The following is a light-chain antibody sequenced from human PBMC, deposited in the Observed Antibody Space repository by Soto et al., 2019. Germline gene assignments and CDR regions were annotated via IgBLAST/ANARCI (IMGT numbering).Light chain of an antibody. CDR2: HAS. J-gene: IGKJ1*01. CDR3: QQYNSYS. Sequence: DTQMTQSPSTLSASVGDGVTITCRASQSISSWLAWYQQKPGKAPKLLIYHASSLQSGVPSRFSGSGSGTEFTLTISSLQPDDFATYYCQQYNSYSFGQGTKVDIK. V-gene: IGKV1-5*01. CDR1: QSISSW.